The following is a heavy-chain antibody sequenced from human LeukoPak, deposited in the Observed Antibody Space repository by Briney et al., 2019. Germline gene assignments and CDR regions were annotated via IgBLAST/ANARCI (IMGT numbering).Heavy chain of an antibody. D-gene: IGHD1-7*01. J-gene: IGHJ4*02. CDR2: INPNSADT. Sequence: ASVKVSCKASGYTFTDYYVHWVRQAPGQGLEWMGWINPNSADTSYAQKFRGRVIMTRDTSINTAYVVLSGLKSDDTAVYYCARPLTGTSWYYFDYWGQGTLVTVSS. V-gene: IGHV1-2*02. CDR1: GYTFTDYY. CDR3: ARPLTGTSWYYFDY.